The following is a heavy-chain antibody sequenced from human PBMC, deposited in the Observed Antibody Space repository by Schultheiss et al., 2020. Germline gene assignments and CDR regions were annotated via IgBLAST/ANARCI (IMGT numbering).Heavy chain of an antibody. D-gene: IGHD4-17*01. CDR3: ARVALGDYGDYKSGIDF. V-gene: IGHV4-61*01. CDR1: GGSVNSGLFS. CDR2: IYYSGST. Sequence: SETLSLTCSVSGGSVNSGLFSWNWVRQAPGKRFEWIGYIYYSGSTNYNPSLESRVTMLVDTSKNQFSLKLSSVTAADTAVYYCARVALGDYGDYKSGIDFWGQGTLVTVSS. J-gene: IGHJ4*02.